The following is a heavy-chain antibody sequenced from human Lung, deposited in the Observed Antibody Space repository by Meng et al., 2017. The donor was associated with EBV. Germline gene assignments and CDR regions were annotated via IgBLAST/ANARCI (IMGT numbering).Heavy chain of an antibody. Sequence: QVQLVQSGSELKTPGXSVKVSXKASGYTFTSYAMNWVRQAPGQGLEWMGWINTNTGNPTYAQGFTGRFVFSLDTSVSTAYLQISSLKAADTAVYYCARLYCSGGSCYTIDYWGQGTLVTVSS. D-gene: IGHD2-15*01. CDR3: ARLYCSGGSCYTIDY. CDR1: GYTFTSYA. V-gene: IGHV7-4-1*02. CDR2: INTNTGNP. J-gene: IGHJ4*02.